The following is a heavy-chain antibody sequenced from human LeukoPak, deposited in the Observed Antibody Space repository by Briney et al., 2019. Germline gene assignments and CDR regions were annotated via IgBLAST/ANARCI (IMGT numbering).Heavy chain of an antibody. CDR1: GFTFSSYG. V-gene: IGHV3-30*18. CDR3: ANLSPHDCSSTSCYGGGFDY. D-gene: IGHD2-2*01. Sequence: GGALRLSCAASGFTFSSYGMHWVRQAPGKGLEWVAVISYDGSNRYYADSVKGRFTISRDNSKNTLYLQMNSLRAEDTAVYYWANLSPHDCSSTSCYGGGFDYWGQGTLVTVSS. J-gene: IGHJ4*02. CDR2: ISYDGSNR.